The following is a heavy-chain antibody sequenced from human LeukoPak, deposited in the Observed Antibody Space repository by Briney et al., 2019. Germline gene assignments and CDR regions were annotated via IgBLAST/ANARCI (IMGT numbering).Heavy chain of an antibody. CDR2: VRGSGSDT. J-gene: IGHJ4*02. Sequence: GGSLRLSCAASGFTFSTYAMSWVRQAPGKGLEWVSAVRGSGSDTYYADSVKGRFTISRDNSKNTLYLQMNSLRAEDTAIYYCAKTSRGNSGYDSPFDHWGQGTLVTVSS. CDR3: AKTSRGNSGYDSPFDH. D-gene: IGHD5-12*01. V-gene: IGHV3-23*01. CDR1: GFTFSTYA.